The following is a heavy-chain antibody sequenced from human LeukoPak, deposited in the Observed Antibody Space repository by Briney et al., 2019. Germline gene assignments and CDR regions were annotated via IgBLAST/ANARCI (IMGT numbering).Heavy chain of an antibody. V-gene: IGHV3-21*01. D-gene: IGHD1-26*01. CDR2: ITSSSTYI. J-gene: IGHJ5*02. CDR1: GFSFSNYN. CDR3: ARPSGWEYGFDP. Sequence: GGSLRLSCAASGFSFSNYNMNWVRQAPGKGLEWVSSITSSSTYIYYADSVKGRFTISRDNAKNSLYLQMNSLRAEDTAVYYCARPSGWEYGFDPWGQGTRVTVSS.